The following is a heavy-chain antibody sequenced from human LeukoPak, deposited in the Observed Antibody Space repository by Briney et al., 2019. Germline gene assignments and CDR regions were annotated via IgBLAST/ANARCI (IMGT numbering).Heavy chain of an antibody. CDR1: GYTFTGYY. D-gene: IGHD6-19*01. CDR3: ARAVSRGSGLFDY. V-gene: IGHV1-2*02. Sequence: SVTVSCKASGYTFTGYYMHWVRHAHGQGLEWMGWTNPNIDDTNYAQKYQGRVTMTRDTSISTAYIERSRLRSDDTAVYYCARAVSRGSGLFDYWGQGTLVTVSS. CDR2: TNPNIDDT. J-gene: IGHJ4*02.